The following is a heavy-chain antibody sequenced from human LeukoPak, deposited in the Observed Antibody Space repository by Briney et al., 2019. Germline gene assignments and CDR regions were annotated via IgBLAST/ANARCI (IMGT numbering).Heavy chain of an antibody. J-gene: IGHJ5*02. V-gene: IGHV3-23*01. CDR2: MSANADTT. CDR1: GLTFSGYA. CDR3: AKVPMAGSWFDP. Sequence: PGGSLRLSCAVSGLTFSGYAMSWVRQAPGKGLEWVSLMSANADTTYYTDSVRGRFTISRDNSQKTVYLQMNSLRADDTAVYYCAKVPMAGSWFDPWGQGTLVTVSS. D-gene: IGHD6-19*01.